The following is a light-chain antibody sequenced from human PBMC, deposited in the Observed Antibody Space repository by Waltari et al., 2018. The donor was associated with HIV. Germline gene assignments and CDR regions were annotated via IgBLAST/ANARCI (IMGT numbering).Light chain of an antibody. CDR3: GTWDSSLGAWV. CDR1: SSHIDKKY. V-gene: IGLV1-51*01. Sequence: QSVLTQPPSVSAAPGQKVTICCPRSSSHIDKKYVSWYQQLPGTAPKLLIYDKNKRPSGIPDRFSGSKSGTSATLGITGLQTGDEADYYCGTWDSSLGAWVFGGGTKLTVL. J-gene: IGLJ3*02. CDR2: DKN.